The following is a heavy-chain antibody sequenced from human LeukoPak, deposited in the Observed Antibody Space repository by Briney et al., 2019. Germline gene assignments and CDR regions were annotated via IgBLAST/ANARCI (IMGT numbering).Heavy chain of an antibody. J-gene: IGHJ4*02. CDR2: INQGGSVM. V-gene: IGHV3-7*01. CDR1: GFTFSRSW. CDR3: AKLLGDVTTLDY. Sequence: GGSLRLSCARSGFTFSRSWMTWVPHAPGKGLEWVASINQGGSVMHYMDSVKGRYTISRDNAENSVFLQMDNLRAEDTAVYYCAKLLGDVTTLDYWGQGTQVTVSS. D-gene: IGHD4-11*01.